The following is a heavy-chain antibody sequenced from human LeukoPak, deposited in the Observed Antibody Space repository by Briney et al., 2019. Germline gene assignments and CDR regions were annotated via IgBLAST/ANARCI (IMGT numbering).Heavy chain of an antibody. CDR3: ARYSDYYDSSGYYAFDI. CDR1: GGSISSGGYY. D-gene: IGHD3-22*01. Sequence: SETLSLTCTVSGGSISSGGYYWSWIRQPPGKGLEWIGYIYHSGSTYYNPSLKSRVTISVDTSKNQFSLKLSSVTAADTAVYYCARYSDYYDSSGYYAFDIWGQGTMVTVSS. V-gene: IGHV4-30-2*05. CDR2: IYHSGST. J-gene: IGHJ3*02.